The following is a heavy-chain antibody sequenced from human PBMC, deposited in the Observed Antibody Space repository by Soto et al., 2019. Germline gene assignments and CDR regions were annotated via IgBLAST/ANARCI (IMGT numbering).Heavy chain of an antibody. D-gene: IGHD3-3*01. J-gene: IGHJ4*02. V-gene: IGHV3-48*02. CDR2: ISTTSSSI. CDR1: GFSFSSYS. Sequence: PGRSLRLSCAASGFSFSSYSMNWVRQAPGKGLEWISYISTTSSSIYYADSVKGRFTISRDNAKNSLFLQMNSLRDEDTAVYYCARKGVAFDYWGQGALVTVSS. CDR3: ARKGVAFDY.